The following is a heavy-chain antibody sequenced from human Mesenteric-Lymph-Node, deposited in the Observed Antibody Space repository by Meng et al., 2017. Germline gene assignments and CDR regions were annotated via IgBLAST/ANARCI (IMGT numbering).Heavy chain of an antibody. J-gene: IGHJ4*02. D-gene: IGHD3-3*02. Sequence: GESLKISCAASGFTFSSYSMNWVRQAPGKGLEWVSYISSSGSTIYYADSVKGRFTISRDNAKNSLYLQMNSLRAEDTAVYYCARTGGIRTYYFDYWGQGTLVTVSS. V-gene: IGHV3-48*04. CDR3: ARTGGIRTYYFDY. CDR1: GFTFSSYS. CDR2: ISSSGSTI.